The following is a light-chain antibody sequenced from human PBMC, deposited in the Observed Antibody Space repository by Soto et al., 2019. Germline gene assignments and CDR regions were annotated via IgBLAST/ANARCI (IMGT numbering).Light chain of an antibody. V-gene: IGLV1-47*02. CDR3: AVWDDTLSGYV. CDR1: SSDIGDNY. Sequence: QSVLSQPPSASGTPGQRVIISCSGSSSDIGDNYVYWYQQFPGTAPKLLIYSNDQRLSGVPDRFSGSKSGTSASLAISGLRSEDEADYYCAVWDDTLSGYVFGTGTKVTVL. CDR2: SND. J-gene: IGLJ1*01.